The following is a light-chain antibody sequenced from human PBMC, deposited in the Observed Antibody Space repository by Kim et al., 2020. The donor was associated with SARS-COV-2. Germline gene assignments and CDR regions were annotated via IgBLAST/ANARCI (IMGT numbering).Light chain of an antibody. V-gene: IGKV1-33*01. CDR1: QDITNF. Sequence: DVQMTQSPSYLSASVGDRVTITCQASQDITNFLNWYHQQPGRPPKLLIYDESNLEAGVPPRFSGSGSGTKFTFAISSLQPEDIGTYYCQQYDNLPSFGQGTRLEIK. J-gene: IGKJ5*01. CDR2: DES. CDR3: QQYDNLPS.